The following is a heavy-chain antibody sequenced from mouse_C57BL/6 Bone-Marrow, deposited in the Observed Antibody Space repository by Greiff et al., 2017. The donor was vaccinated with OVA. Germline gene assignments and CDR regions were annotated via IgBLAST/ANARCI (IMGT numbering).Heavy chain of an antibody. Sequence: EVKVVESGGGLVKPGGSLKLSCAASGFTFSSYAMSWVRQTPEKRLEWVATISDGGSYTYYPDNVKGRFTISRDNAKNNLYLQMSHLKSEDTAMYYCARGYYYGSSYWFAYWGQGTLVTVSA. V-gene: IGHV5-4*03. J-gene: IGHJ3*01. CDR1: GFTFSSYA. D-gene: IGHD1-1*01. CDR2: ISDGGSYT. CDR3: ARGYYYGSSYWFAY.